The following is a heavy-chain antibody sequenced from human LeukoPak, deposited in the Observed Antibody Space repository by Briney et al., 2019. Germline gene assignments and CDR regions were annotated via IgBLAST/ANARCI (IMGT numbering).Heavy chain of an antibody. CDR2: IIPIVGTT. J-gene: IGHJ3*02. CDR1: GGTFSSYA. Sequence: ASVKVSCKASGGTFSSYAFSWVRQAPGQGLEWMGGIIPIVGTTNYAQMFQGRVTITADESTSTAYMELSSLRSEDTAVYYCANAFDIWGQGTMVTVSS. CDR3: ANAFDI. V-gene: IGHV1-69*13.